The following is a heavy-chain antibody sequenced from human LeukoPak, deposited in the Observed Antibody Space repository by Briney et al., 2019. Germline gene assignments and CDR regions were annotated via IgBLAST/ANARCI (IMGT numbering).Heavy chain of an antibody. CDR1: GGSISSYY. CDR2: IYTSGST. V-gene: IGHV4-4*07. Sequence: SETLSLTCTVSGGSISSYYWSWIRQPPGKGLEWIGRIYTSGSTNYNPSLKSRVTMSVDTSKNQFSLKLSSVTAADTAVYYCARDEYYYDSSGYSAVFDYWGQGTLVTVSS. CDR3: ARDEYYYDSSGYSAVFDY. J-gene: IGHJ4*02. D-gene: IGHD3-22*01.